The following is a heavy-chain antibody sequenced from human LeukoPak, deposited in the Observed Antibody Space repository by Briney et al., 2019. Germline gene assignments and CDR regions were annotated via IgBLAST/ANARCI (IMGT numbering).Heavy chain of an antibody. J-gene: IGHJ5*02. D-gene: IGHD1-26*01. CDR2: IYYSGST. Sequence: SETLSLTCTVSGGSISSYYWSWIRQPPGKGLEWIGYIYYSGSTNYNPSLKSRVTISVDTSKNQFPLKLSSVTAADTAVYYCARADGIVGATVWFDPWGQGTLVTVSS. CDR1: GGSISSYY. V-gene: IGHV4-59*01. CDR3: ARADGIVGATVWFDP.